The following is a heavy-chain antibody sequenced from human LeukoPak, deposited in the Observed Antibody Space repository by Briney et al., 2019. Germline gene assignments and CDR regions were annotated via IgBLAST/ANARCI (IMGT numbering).Heavy chain of an antibody. CDR1: GFTFGSYA. V-gene: IGHV3-23*01. CDR2: ISGSGGSP. J-gene: IGHJ4*02. D-gene: IGHD6-19*01. Sequence: PGGSLRLSCAASGFTFGSYAMCWVRQAPGTGLERDSAISGSGGSPYYTDSVRGRFTISKDNSKDTLYLQMNRLRDEDTAVYYCARGHPGSGWYVDYWGQGTLVTVSS. CDR3: ARGHPGSGWYVDY.